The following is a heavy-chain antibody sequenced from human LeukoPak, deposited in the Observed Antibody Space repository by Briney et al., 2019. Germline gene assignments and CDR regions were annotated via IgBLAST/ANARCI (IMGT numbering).Heavy chain of an antibody. Sequence: SETLSLTCAVYGESFNNYYWTWLRQSPGKGLEWIGEINHSGSTNYNPSLKSRVTISVDPSKNQFSLKVTSVIAADTAVYYCARAGWFGELYGPLDFWGQGTLVTVSS. J-gene: IGHJ4*02. CDR2: INHSGST. CDR3: ARAGWFGELYGPLDF. CDR1: GESFNNYY. V-gene: IGHV4-34*01. D-gene: IGHD3-10*01.